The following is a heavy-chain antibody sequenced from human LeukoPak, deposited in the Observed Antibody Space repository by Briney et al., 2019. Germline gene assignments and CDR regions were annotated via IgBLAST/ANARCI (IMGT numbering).Heavy chain of an antibody. CDR1: GYSISSGYY. V-gene: IGHV4-38-2*02. CDR2: IYHSGST. Sequence: SETLSLTCTVSGYSISSGYYWGWIRQPPGKGLEWIGSIYHSGSTYYNPSLKNRVTISVDTSKNQFSLKLSSVTAADTAVYYCARDHSVTASGSHYYYYMDVWGKGTTVTVSS. D-gene: IGHD2-21*02. J-gene: IGHJ6*03. CDR3: ARDHSVTASGSHYYYYMDV.